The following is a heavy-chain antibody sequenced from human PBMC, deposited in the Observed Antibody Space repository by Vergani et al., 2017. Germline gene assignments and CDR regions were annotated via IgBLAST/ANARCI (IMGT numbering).Heavy chain of an antibody. D-gene: IGHD3-10*01. CDR3: ARELSYYYGSGSDDYNPYYYEGMDV. CDR2: VYTSGMT. Sequence: QVQLQESGPRLVRPSQTLSLTCTVSGGSINTGAYYWSWIRQPAGKGLEWIGRVYTSGMTNYNPSLKSRVTILVDMYKSQLSLKLTSVTASDTAVYFCARELSYYYGSGSDDYNPYYYEGMDVWGPGTTVTVSS. J-gene: IGHJ6*02. CDR1: GGSINTGAYY. V-gene: IGHV4-61*02.